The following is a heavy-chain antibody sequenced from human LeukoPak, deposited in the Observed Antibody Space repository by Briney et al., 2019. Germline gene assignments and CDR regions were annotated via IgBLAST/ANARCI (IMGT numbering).Heavy chain of an antibody. J-gene: IGHJ3*02. CDR2: IYYSGST. CDR1: GGSISSYY. Sequence: TSETLSLTCTVSGGSISSYYWSWIRQPPGKGLEWIGYIYYSGSTNYNPSLKSRVTISVDTSENQFSLKLSSVTAADTAVYYCARGFSLGDAFDIWGQGTMVTVSS. CDR3: ARGFSLGDAFDI. D-gene: IGHD3-16*01. V-gene: IGHV4-59*01.